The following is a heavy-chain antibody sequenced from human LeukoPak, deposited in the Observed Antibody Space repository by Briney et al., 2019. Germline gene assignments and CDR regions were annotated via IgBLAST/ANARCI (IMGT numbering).Heavy chain of an antibody. J-gene: IGHJ4*02. Sequence: SQTLSLTCTVSGGSISSGSYYWSWIRQPAGKGLEWNGRIYTSGSTYYNPSLKSRVTISVDTSKNQFSLKLSSVTAADTAVYYCARALGGITMVRGVKKNYFDYWGQGTLVTVSS. V-gene: IGHV4-61*02. CDR2: IYTSGST. D-gene: IGHD3-10*01. CDR1: GGSISSGSYY. CDR3: ARALGGITMVRGVKKNYFDY.